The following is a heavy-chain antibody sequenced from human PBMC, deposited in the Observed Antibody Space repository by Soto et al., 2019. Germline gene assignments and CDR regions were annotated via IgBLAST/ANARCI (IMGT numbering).Heavy chain of an antibody. V-gene: IGHV4-30-2*01. CDR2: MYHSGST. Sequence: SDSLYLTCAVSGCPIISSGYSWRCIRQPPGKGLEWIGYMYHSGSTYYNPSLKSRVTISIDRSKNQFSLKLSSVTAADTAVYYCARVDTAMVTDAFDIWGQGTMVT. J-gene: IGHJ3*02. CDR3: ARVDTAMVTDAFDI. D-gene: IGHD5-18*01. CDR1: GCPIISSGYS.